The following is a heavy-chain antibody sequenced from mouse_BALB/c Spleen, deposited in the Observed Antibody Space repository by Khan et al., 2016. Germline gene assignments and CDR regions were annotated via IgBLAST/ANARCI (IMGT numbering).Heavy chain of an antibody. CDR1: GFTFSNYA. D-gene: IGHD2-1*01. CDR3: AREDYGNYGDYFDY. J-gene: IGHJ2*01. CDR2: ISSGGST. Sequence: EVELVESGGGLVKPGGSLKLSCAASGFTFSNYAMSLVRQTPEKRLEWVASISSGGSTYYPDSVKGRFIISRDNARNILNLQMSSLRSEDTAMYYCAREDYGNYGDYFDYWGQGTTLTVSS. V-gene: IGHV5-6-5*01.